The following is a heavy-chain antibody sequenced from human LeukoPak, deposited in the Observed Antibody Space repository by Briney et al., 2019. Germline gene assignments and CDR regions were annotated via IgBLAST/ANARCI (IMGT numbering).Heavy chain of an antibody. Sequence: PSETLSLTCAVSGGSISSSNWWSWVRQPPGKGLEWIGEINHSGSTNYNPSLKSRVTISVDTSKNQFSLKLSSVTAADTAVYYCARGWGSGWYLDYWGQGTLVTVSS. J-gene: IGHJ4*02. CDR2: INHSGST. CDR1: GGSISSSNW. CDR3: ARGWGSGWYLDY. V-gene: IGHV4-4*02. D-gene: IGHD6-19*01.